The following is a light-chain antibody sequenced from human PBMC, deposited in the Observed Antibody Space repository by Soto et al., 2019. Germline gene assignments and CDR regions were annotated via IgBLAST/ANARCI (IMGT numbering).Light chain of an antibody. CDR2: AAS. Sequence: DIQMTQSPSSVSASVGDRVTITCRASQGISSCLAWYQQKPGKDPKLLIYAASSLQSGVPSRFSGSGSGTDFTLTISSLQPEDFATYYCQQANSFPLTFGGGTKVEIK. CDR1: QGISSC. CDR3: QQANSFPLT. J-gene: IGKJ4*01. V-gene: IGKV1-12*01.